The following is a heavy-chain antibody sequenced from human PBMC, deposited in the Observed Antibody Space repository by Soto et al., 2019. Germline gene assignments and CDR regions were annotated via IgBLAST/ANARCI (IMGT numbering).Heavy chain of an antibody. CDR2: ISEYGDS. Sequence: QVQLVQSGAEVKKPGATVKVSCKASGYIVTSSGINWVRQAPGQGLEWMGCISEYGDSNYSEKLQDRVSLTTDTYTNTAYMELRSLGSDDTGVYYCARGGGAYDVWGQGTKITVSS. CDR3: ARGGGAYDV. J-gene: IGHJ3*01. CDR1: GYIVTSSG. V-gene: IGHV1-18*01.